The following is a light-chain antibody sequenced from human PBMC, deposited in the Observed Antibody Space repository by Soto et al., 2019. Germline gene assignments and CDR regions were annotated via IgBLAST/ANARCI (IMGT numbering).Light chain of an antibody. Sequence: DIVLTPSPDALAVSLGARATIHCKSSQSVLHSSNNKNHLAGYQQRPGQPLKLRSSWACTRESGVPDRFRGSGSGTDFPPTISSLHAEDVALYYCQQYYSTLRTFGQGTKVDTK. J-gene: IGKJ1*01. CDR3: QQYYSTLRT. V-gene: IGKV4-1*01. CDR1: QSVLHSSNNKNH. CDR2: WAC.